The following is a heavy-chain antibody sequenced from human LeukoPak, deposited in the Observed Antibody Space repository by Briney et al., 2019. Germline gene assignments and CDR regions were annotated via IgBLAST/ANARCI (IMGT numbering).Heavy chain of an antibody. Sequence: PSETLSLTCAVYGGSFSGYYWSWLRQPPGKGLEWIGEITHSGSTNYSPSLKSRVTLSVDTSKKQFSLKLTSVTAADTAVYYWARARESEAIDYWGQGTRVTVSS. J-gene: IGHJ4*02. V-gene: IGHV4-34*01. CDR1: GGSFSGYY. CDR3: ARARESEAIDY. D-gene: IGHD6-25*01. CDR2: ITHSGST.